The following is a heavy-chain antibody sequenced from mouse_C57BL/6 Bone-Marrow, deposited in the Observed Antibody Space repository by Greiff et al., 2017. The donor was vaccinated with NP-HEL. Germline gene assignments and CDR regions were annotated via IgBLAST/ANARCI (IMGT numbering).Heavy chain of an antibody. J-gene: IGHJ2*01. CDR1: GYTFTSYW. CDR3: ARDPFDY. V-gene: IGHV1-69*01. CDR2: IDPSDSYT. Sequence: QVQLQQPGAELVLPGASVKLSCKASGYTFTSYWMHWVKQRPGQGLEWIGEIDPSDSYTNYNQKFKGKSTLTVDKSSSTAYMQLSSLTSEDSAVYYCARDPFDYWGQGTTLTVSS.